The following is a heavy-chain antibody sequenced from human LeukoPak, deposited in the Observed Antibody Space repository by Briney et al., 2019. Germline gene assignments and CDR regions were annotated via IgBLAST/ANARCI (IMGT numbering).Heavy chain of an antibody. CDR2: FDPEDGET. D-gene: IGHD7-27*01. CDR3: ATDVNWGSDAFDI. CDR1: GYTLTELS. J-gene: IGHJ3*02. V-gene: IGHV1-24*01. Sequence: ASVTVSCKVSGYTLTELSMHWVRQAPGKGLEWMGGFDPEDGETVYAQKFQGRVTMTEDTSTDTAYMELSSLRSEDTAVYYCATDVNWGSDAFDIWGQGTMVTASS.